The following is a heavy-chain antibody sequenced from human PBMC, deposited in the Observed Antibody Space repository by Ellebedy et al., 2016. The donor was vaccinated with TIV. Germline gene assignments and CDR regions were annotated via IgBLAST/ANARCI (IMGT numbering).Heavy chain of an antibody. CDR1: GGSISSRSYY. V-gene: IGHV4-39*01. CDR3: ARHPYDILTGRGDWVDP. J-gene: IGHJ5*02. CDR2: IYYSGNS. D-gene: IGHD3-9*01. Sequence: PGGSLRLSCTVSGGSISSRSYYWGWIRQPPGTGLEWIGTIYYSGNSYYKSSLKSRVTISVDTSKNQSSLKLSSVTAADTAVYYCARHPYDILTGRGDWVDPWGQGTLVTVSS.